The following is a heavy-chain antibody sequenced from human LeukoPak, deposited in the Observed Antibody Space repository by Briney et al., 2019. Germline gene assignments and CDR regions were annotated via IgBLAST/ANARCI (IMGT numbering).Heavy chain of an antibody. J-gene: IGHJ4*02. D-gene: IGHD3-9*01. CDR2: INSDGSRT. Sequence: GGSLRLSCAASGFTFSKYWTHWVRQAPGKGLVWVSRINSDGSRTNYADSVKGRFTISRDNAKNSLYLQMNSLRAEDTALYYCAKEGLRYFDYWGQGTLVPVSS. V-gene: IGHV3-74*01. CDR1: GFTFSKYW. CDR3: AKEGLRYFDY.